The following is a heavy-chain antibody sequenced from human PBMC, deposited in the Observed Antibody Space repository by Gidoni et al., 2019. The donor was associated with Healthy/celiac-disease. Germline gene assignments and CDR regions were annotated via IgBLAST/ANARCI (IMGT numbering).Heavy chain of an antibody. D-gene: IGHD1-26*01. J-gene: IGHJ4*02. V-gene: IGHV4-38-2*01. CDR2: IYHSGST. Sequence: QVQLQESGPGLVKPSETLSLTCAVSGYSISSGYYWGWIRQPPGKGLEWIGSIYHSGSTYYNPSLKSRVTISVDTSKNQFSLKLSSVTAADTAVYYCARGWELLYYFDYWGQGTLVTVSS. CDR1: GYSISSGYY. CDR3: ARGWELLYYFDY.